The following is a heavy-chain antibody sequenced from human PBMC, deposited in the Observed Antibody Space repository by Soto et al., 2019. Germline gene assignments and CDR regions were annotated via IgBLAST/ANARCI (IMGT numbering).Heavy chain of an antibody. CDR2: FYYDGTT. CDR3: AKGGPDGFDM. J-gene: IGHJ3*02. D-gene: IGHD6-25*01. Sequence: PSETLSLTCTISGASIRSYYWSWIRQPLGKGLECIGYFYYDGTTNYNPSLKGRVTFSVDTSKNHFSLQMHSVTAADTAVYFCAKGGPDGFDMWGLGTMVTVSS. CDR1: GASIRSYY. V-gene: IGHV4-59*08.